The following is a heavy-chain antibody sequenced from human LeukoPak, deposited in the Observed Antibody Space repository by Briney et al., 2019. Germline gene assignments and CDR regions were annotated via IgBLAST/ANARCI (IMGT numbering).Heavy chain of an antibody. CDR1: GFIFENYA. CDR2: ISWNSGVV. CDR3: AKIAVPIPGRYHIDV. V-gene: IGHV3-9*01. J-gene: IGHJ6*03. D-gene: IGHD2-2*02. Sequence: GGSLRLSCAASGFIFENYAMHWVRQAPGKGLEWVSGISWNSGVVAYMDSVKGRFTISRDNAMSSLYLQMSSLKVEDTAHYYCAKIAVPIPGRYHIDVWAKGITVTVSS.